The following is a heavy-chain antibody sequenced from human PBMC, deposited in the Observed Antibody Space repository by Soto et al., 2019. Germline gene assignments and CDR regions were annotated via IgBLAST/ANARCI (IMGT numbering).Heavy chain of an antibody. V-gene: IGHV1-69*14. CDR2: IIPIFPTP. Sequence: QVQLVQSGAEVKKPGSSVTVSCKASGGTFGNSAIRWVRQAPGQGLEWMGGIIPIFPTPAYAQKFQGRVTITADKSTTSGYMDLTLLRSEDTAVYYCARDKARQQLGGNYYYGIDVWGQGTEVTVPS. CDR3: ARDKARQQLGGNYYYGIDV. CDR1: GGTFGNSA. D-gene: IGHD1-1*01. J-gene: IGHJ6*02.